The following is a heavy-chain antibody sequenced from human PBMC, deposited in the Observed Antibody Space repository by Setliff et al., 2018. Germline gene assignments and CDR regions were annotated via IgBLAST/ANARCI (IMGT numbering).Heavy chain of an antibody. D-gene: IGHD3-22*01. Sequence: ASVKVSCKVSGYTLTELSMHWVRQAPGKGLEWMGGFDPEDGETIYAQKFQGRVTMTEDTSADTAYMELSSLRSEDTAVYYCAADYYDSSGYGYWGQGTLVTVSS. V-gene: IGHV1-24*01. CDR2: FDPEDGET. CDR1: GYTLTELS. J-gene: IGHJ4*02. CDR3: AADYYDSSGYGY.